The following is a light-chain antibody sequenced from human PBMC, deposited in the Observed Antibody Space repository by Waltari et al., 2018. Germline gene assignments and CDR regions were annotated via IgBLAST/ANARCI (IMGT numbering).Light chain of an antibody. CDR1: QSVSSN. CDR3: QQYESSPET. J-gene: IGKJ2*01. Sequence: EIVLTQSPATLSVSPGERATLPCRASQSVSSNLAWYQHKPGQPPRLLIYGASTRATGIPARFSGSGSGTEFTLTISSLQSEDFAVYYCQQYESSPETFGQGTNLEIK. CDR2: GAS. V-gene: IGKV3-15*01.